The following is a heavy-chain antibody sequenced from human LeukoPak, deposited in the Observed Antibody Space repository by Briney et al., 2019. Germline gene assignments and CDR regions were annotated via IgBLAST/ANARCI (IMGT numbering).Heavy chain of an antibody. CDR1: GYTFTSYG. Sequence: GASVKVSCKASGYTFTSYGISWVRQAPGQGLEWMGWISAYNGNTNYAQKLQGRVTMTTDTSTSTAYMELRSLRSDDTAVYYCARVPYYGSGSYHGSRYGMDVWGQGTTVTVSS. J-gene: IGHJ6*02. D-gene: IGHD3-16*02. V-gene: IGHV1-18*01. CDR2: ISAYNGNT. CDR3: ARVPYYGSGSYHGSRYGMDV.